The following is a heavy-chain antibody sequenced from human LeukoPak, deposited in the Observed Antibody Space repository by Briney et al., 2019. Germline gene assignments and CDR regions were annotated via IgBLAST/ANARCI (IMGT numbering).Heavy chain of an antibody. CDR3: AREGRYCSGGSCSGYFDL. J-gene: IGHJ2*01. CDR1: GFTVSSNY. Sequence: GGSLSLSCAASGFTVSSNYMSWVRQAPGKGLEWVSVIYSGGSTYYADSVKGRFTISRDNSKNTLYLQMNSLRAEDTAVYYCAREGRYCSGGSCSGYFDLWGRGTLVTVSS. V-gene: IGHV3-53*01. D-gene: IGHD2-15*01. CDR2: IYSGGST.